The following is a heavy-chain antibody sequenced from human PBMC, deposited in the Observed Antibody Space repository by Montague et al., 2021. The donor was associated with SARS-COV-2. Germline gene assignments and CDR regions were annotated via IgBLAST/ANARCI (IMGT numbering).Heavy chain of an antibody. V-gene: IGHV2-5*02. D-gene: IGHD4-17*01. CDR1: GFSLRTSGVG. CDR3: VHSYADYLFDX. Sequence: PALVKPTQTLTLTCSFSGFSLRTSGVGVGWIRQPPGKALEWLAVIYWDDDKRYSPSLKSRLTITKDTSKNQVVLTMTNMDPVDTATYYCVHSYADYLFDXWGQGTLVSVSS. J-gene: IGHJ4*02. CDR2: IYWDDDK.